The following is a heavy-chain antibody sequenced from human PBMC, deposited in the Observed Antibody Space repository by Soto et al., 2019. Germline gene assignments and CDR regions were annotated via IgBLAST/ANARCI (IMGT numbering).Heavy chain of an antibody. V-gene: IGHV4-4*07. D-gene: IGHD1-7*01. CDR3: EGESGENWSYEAY. J-gene: IGHJ4*02. CDR1: GDTITSFS. CDR2: ISTTGNT. Sequence: QVQLQESGPGLVKPSETLSLTCTVSGDTITSFSWNWIRQSAGKGLERIGRISTTGNTHYNPSLESRVTMSLDTSKNQFSLKLTSVTAADTAVYYCEGESGENWSYEAYWGQGTLVTVSS.